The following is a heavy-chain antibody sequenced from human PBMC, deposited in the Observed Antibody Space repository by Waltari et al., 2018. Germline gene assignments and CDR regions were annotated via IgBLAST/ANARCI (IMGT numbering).Heavy chain of an antibody. V-gene: IGHV3-21*01. CDR2: ISSSSYI. Sequence: EVQLVESGGGLVKPGGSLRLSCAASGFTFSSYSMNWVRQAPGKGLEWVSSISSSSYIYYADSVKGRFTISRDNAKNSLYLQMNSLRAEDTAVYYCARNTIFGVVISAFDIWGQGTMVTVSS. D-gene: IGHD3-3*01. CDR3: ARNTIFGVVISAFDI. CDR1: GFTFSSYS. J-gene: IGHJ3*02.